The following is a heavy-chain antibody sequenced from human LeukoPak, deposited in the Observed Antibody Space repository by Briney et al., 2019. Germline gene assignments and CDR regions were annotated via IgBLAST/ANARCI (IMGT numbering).Heavy chain of an antibody. CDR2: ISYDGNNK. CDR3: ARDGPYYDVLTGYPPFDY. V-gene: IGHV3-30-3*01. CDR1: GFTVSSNY. D-gene: IGHD3-9*01. J-gene: IGHJ4*02. Sequence: PGGSLRLSCAASGFTVSSNYMSWVRQAPGKGLEWVAVISYDGNNKYYADSVKGRFTISRDSSKNTLYLQMNSLRAEDTAVYYCARDGPYYDVLTGYPPFDYWGQGTLVTVSS.